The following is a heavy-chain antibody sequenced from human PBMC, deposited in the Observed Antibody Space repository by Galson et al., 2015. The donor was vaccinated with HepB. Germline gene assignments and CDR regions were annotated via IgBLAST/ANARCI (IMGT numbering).Heavy chain of an antibody. CDR1: GYTFTSYA. CDR2: INAGNGNT. J-gene: IGHJ6*03. V-gene: IGHV1-3*01. Sequence: SVKVSCKASGYTFTSYAMHWVRQAPGQRLEWMGWINAGNGNTKYSQKFQGRVTITRDTSASTAYMELSSLRSEDTAVYYCAREGIAAAGTPARGYYMDVWGKGTTVTVSS. D-gene: IGHD6-13*01. CDR3: AREGIAAAGTPARGYYMDV.